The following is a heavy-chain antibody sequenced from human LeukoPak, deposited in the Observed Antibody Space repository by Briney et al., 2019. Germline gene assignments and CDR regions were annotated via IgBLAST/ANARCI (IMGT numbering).Heavy chain of an antibody. Sequence: ASVKVSCKASGYTFTGYYMHWVRQAPGQGLEWMGWINPNSGGTNNAQKFQGRVTMTRDTSISTAYMELSRLRSDDTAVYYCARQRTVYCGGDCYFFDYWGQGTLVTVSS. V-gene: IGHV1-2*02. CDR2: INPNSGGT. J-gene: IGHJ4*02. CDR1: GYTFTGYY. D-gene: IGHD2-21*02. CDR3: ARQRTVYCGGDCYFFDY.